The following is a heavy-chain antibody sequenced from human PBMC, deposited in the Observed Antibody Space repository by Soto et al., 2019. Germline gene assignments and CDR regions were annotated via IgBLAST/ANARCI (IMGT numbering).Heavy chain of an antibody. Sequence: ASVKVSCKASGYTFTSYGISWVRQAPGQGLEWMGWISAYNGNTNYAQKLQGRVTMTTDTSTSTAYMELRSLRSDDTAVYYCARDPGRIADRPDFDYWGQGTLVTVSS. CDR3: ARDPGRIADRPDFDY. D-gene: IGHD6-6*01. CDR1: GYTFTSYG. J-gene: IGHJ4*02. CDR2: ISAYNGNT. V-gene: IGHV1-18*01.